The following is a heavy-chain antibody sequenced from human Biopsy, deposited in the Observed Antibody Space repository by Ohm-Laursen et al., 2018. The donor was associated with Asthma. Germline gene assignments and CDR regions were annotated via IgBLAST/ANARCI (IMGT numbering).Heavy chain of an antibody. Sequence: ASVKVSCKISGYSLTDLSMHWVRQATGQGLEWMGGHDHEEGGTVNARRFQGRVNMTEDTSTDTAYMELSSLSSDDTAVYYCSSDFPKDYVRYNFQFWGQGTLVTVSS. CDR3: SSDFPKDYVRYNFQF. CDR2: HDHEEGGT. D-gene: IGHD4-17*01. CDR1: GYSLTDLS. J-gene: IGHJ4*02. V-gene: IGHV1-24*01.